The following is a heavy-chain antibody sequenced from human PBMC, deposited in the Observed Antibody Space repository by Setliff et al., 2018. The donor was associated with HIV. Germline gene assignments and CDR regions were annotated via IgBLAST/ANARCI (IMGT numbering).Heavy chain of an antibody. CDR3: ARESYDYGDYVGSSSFDY. D-gene: IGHD4-17*01. Sequence: GGSLRLSCAASRFTFSTYAMHWVRQAPGKGLEWVAIISYDGSNKYYTDSVKGRFTISRDNSKNTLYLQMNSLRAEDTAVYYCARESYDYGDYVGSSSFDYWGRGTLVTVSS. CDR1: RFTFSTYA. J-gene: IGHJ4*02. CDR2: ISYDGSNK. V-gene: IGHV3-30*10.